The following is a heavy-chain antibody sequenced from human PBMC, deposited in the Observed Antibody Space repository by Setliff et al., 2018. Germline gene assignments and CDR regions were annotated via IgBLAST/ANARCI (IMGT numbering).Heavy chain of an antibody. CDR3: RLWSHNYQNDY. CDR1: GGSISSGTYY. V-gene: IGHV4-61*02. J-gene: IGHJ4*02. CDR2: IYTSGST. Sequence: SETLSLTCTVSGGSISSGTYYWSWIRQPAGKGLEWIGRIYTSGSTNYNPSLKSRVTMSLDTSKNQFPLKLTSVTAADTAVYYCRLWSHNYQNDYWGQGTLVTVSS. D-gene: IGHD3-16*01.